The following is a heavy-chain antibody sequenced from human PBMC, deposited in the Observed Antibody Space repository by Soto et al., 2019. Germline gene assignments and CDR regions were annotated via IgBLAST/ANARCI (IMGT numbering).Heavy chain of an antibody. CDR3: ARVYSSGWYDWFDP. J-gene: IGHJ5*02. D-gene: IGHD6-19*01. V-gene: IGHV1-18*01. Sequence: ASVKVSCKASGYTFTSYGISSVRQAPGQGLEWMGWISAYNVNTNYAQKLQGRVTMTTDTSTSTAYMELRSLRSDDTAVYYCARVYSSGWYDWFDPWGQGTLVTVSS. CDR2: ISAYNVNT. CDR1: GYTFTSYG.